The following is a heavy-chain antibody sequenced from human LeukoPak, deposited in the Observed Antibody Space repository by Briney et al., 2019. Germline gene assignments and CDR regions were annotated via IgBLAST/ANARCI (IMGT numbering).Heavy chain of an antibody. CDR1: GYSFTSYW. CDR3: ARHMVPAAIGDWYFDL. J-gene: IGHJ2*01. D-gene: IGHD2-2*02. Sequence: GEPLKISCKGSGYSFTSYWIGWVRQMPGRGLEWMGIIYPGDSDTRYSPSFQGQVTISADKSISTAYLQWSSLKASGTAMYYCARHMVPAAIGDWYFDLWGRGTLVTVSS. V-gene: IGHV5-51*01. CDR2: IYPGDSDT.